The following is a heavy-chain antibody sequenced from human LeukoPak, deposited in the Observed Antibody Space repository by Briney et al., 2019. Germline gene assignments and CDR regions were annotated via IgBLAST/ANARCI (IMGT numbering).Heavy chain of an antibody. J-gene: IGHJ4*02. CDR3: ARGRIQLWLPPFDY. CDR1: GGSSSGYY. CDR2: INHSGST. Sequence: SETLSLACAVYGGSSSGYYWSWIRQPPGKGLEWIGEINHSGSTNYNPSLKSRVTISVDTSKNQFSLKLSSVTAADTAVYYCARGRIQLWLPPFDYWGQGTLVTVSS. V-gene: IGHV4-34*01. D-gene: IGHD5-18*01.